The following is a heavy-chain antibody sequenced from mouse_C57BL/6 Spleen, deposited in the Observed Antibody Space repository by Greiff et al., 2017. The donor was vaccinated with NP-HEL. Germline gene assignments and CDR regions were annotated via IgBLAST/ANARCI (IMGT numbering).Heavy chain of an antibody. D-gene: IGHD1-1*01. CDR1: GYAFSSSW. CDR3: AREGGTTVVFDY. CDR2: IYPGDGDT. Sequence: QVQLKQSGPELVKPGASVKISCKASGYAFSSSWMNWVKQRPGKGLEWIGRIYPGDGDTNYNGKFKGKATLTADKSSSTAYMQLSSLTSEDSAVYFCAREGGTTVVFDYWGQGTTLTVSS. J-gene: IGHJ2*01. V-gene: IGHV1-82*01.